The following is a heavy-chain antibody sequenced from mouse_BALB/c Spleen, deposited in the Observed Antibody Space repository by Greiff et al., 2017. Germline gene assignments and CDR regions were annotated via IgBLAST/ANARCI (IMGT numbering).Heavy chain of an antibody. CDR1: GFTFSSFG. D-gene: IGHD2-14*01. Sequence: EVQLVESGGGLVQPGGSRKLSCAASGFTFSSFGMHWVRQAPEKGLEWVAYISSGSSTIYYADTVKGRFTISRDNPKNTLFLQMTSLRSEDTAMYYCARLGVRREYYYAMDYWGQGTSVTVSS. V-gene: IGHV5-17*02. CDR2: ISSGSSTI. CDR3: ARLGVRREYYYAMDY. J-gene: IGHJ4*01.